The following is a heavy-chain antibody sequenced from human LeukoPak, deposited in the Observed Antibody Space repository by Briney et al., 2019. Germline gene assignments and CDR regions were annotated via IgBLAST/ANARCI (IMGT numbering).Heavy chain of an antibody. V-gene: IGHV3-21*01. Sequence: GGSLRLSCAASGFTFSSYNMNWVRQAPGKGLGWVSSISSSTYIYYADSVKGRFTISRDNAKNSLSLQMNSLRAEDTAVYYCARDEAGDLGAFDIWGQGTMVTVSS. CDR3: ARDEAGDLGAFDI. CDR1: GFTFSSYN. J-gene: IGHJ3*02. D-gene: IGHD3-16*01. CDR2: ISSSTYI.